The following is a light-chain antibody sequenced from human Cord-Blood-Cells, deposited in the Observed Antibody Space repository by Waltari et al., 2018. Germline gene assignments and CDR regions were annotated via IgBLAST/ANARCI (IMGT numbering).Light chain of an antibody. CDR1: RSHVGGYNH. J-gene: IGLJ3*02. CDR2: EVS. Sequence: QSALTQPPSASGSPGQPVTISCTGTRSHVGGYNHVTWYQQHPGKAPKLMIYEVSKRPSGVPDRFSGSKSGNTASLTVSGLQAEDEADYYCSSYAGSNNWVFGGGTKLTVL. CDR3: SSYAGSNNWV. V-gene: IGLV2-8*01.